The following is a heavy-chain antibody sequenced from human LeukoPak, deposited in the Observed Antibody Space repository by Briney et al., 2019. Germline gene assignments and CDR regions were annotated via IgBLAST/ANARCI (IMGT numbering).Heavy chain of an antibody. V-gene: IGHV3-30*02. CDR3: AKLWQQWLVDSPLDY. CDR2: IRYDGSNK. CDR1: GFTFSSYG. J-gene: IGHJ4*02. Sequence: GGSLRPSCAASGFTFSSYGMHWVRQAPGKGLEWVAFIRYDGSNKYYADSVKGRFTISRDNSKNTLYLQMNSLRAEDTAVYYCAKLWQQWLVDSPLDYWGQGTLVTVSS. D-gene: IGHD6-19*01.